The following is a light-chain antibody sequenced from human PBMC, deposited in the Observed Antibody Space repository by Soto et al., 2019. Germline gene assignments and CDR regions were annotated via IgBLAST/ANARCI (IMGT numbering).Light chain of an antibody. V-gene: IGLV2-14*01. Sequence: QSALTQPAFVSGFPGQSITISCTGTYSDVGSYNYVSWFQQHPGKAPQLIIYEVSNRPLGISNRFSASKSGNTASLTISGLQAEDEADYYCGSYTDSDSPWVFGGGTKVTVL. CDR1: YSDVGSYNY. J-gene: IGLJ3*02. CDR2: EVS. CDR3: GSYTDSDSPWV.